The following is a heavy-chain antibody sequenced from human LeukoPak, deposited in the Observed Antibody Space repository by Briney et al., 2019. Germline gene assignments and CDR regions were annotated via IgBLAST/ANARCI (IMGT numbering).Heavy chain of an antibody. D-gene: IGHD6-13*01. J-gene: IGHJ4*02. CDR3: TRIKYSTSWSGDY. CDR1: GFIFTSNG. Sequence: GGSLRLSCVASGFIFTSNGMHWVGQAPGKGLKWVALISSNGNNERYADSVKGRFSISRDNSKNTMYLRMNSLRAEDTAIYYCTRIKYSTSWSGDYWGQGALVTVSS. V-gene: IGHV3-30*19. CDR2: ISSNGNNE.